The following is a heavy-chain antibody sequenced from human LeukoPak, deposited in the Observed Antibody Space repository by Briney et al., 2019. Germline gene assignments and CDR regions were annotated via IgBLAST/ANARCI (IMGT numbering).Heavy chain of an antibody. Sequence: SETLSLTCTVSGDSISSGDYYWSWIRQPDGKGLEWIGRIYTSGSTNYNPSLKSRVSMSVDTSTNQFSLKLSSVTAADTAVYYCARGDCGIDCPKYDWFYPWGQGTLVTVSS. CDR1: GDSISSGDYY. CDR3: ARGDCGIDCPKYDWFYP. J-gene: IGHJ5*02. V-gene: IGHV4-61*02. D-gene: IGHD2-21*02. CDR2: IYTSGST.